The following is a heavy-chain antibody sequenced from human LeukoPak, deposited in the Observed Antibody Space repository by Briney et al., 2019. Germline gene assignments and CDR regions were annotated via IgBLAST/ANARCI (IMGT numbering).Heavy chain of an antibody. J-gene: IGHJ6*03. D-gene: IGHD3-3*01. CDR1: GFTFDDYA. CDR2: INWNGGST. Sequence: GGSLRLSCAASGFTFDDYAMSWVRQAPGKGLEWVSGINWNGGSTGYADSVKGRFTISRDNAKNSLYLQMNSLRAEDTALYYCARDRRLRFLEWPLYYYYMDVWGKGTTVTVSS. CDR3: ARDRRLRFLEWPLYYYYMDV. V-gene: IGHV3-20*04.